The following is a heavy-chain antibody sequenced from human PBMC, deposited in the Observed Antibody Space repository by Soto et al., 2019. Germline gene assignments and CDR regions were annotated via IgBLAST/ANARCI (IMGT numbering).Heavy chain of an antibody. CDR1: DNSISSSRYH. CDR2: IYYSGVI. J-gene: IGHJ4*02. D-gene: IGHD2-21*02. Sequence: QLQLQESGPGLVKPSETLSLTCTVSDNSISSSRYHWGWIGQPPGGGLEWIGSIYYSGVINYNRPLKRRLTMSLGTSKSQFSLKLSSVSAADTAVYYCARQEGYTAGCQGYWGPGTLVTVAS. V-gene: IGHV4-39*01. CDR3: ARQEGYTAGCQGY.